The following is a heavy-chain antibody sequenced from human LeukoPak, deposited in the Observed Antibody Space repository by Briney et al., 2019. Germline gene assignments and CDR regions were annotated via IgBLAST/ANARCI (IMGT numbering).Heavy chain of an antibody. CDR1: GYTFTSYG. J-gene: IGHJ4*02. CDR3: ARAPQGGSGSYYTRY. V-gene: IGHV1-18*01. Sequence: VASVKVSCKASGYTFTSYGISWVRQAPGQGLEWMGWISAYNGNTNYAQKFQGRVTMTRNKSISTAYMALSRLRSEDTAVYYCARAPQGGSGSYYTRYWGQGTLVTVSS. CDR2: ISAYNGNT. D-gene: IGHD3-10*01.